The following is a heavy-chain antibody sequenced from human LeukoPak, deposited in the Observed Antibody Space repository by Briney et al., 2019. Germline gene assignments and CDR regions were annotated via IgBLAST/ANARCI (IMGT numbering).Heavy chain of an antibody. CDR3: ARAIAVAFFDY. Sequence: ASVKVSCKASGYTFTSYYVHWVRQAPGQGLEWVGIINPSGGSTSYAQKFQGRVTMTGDTSTSTVYMELSSLRSEDTAVYYCARAIAVAFFDYWGQGTLVTVSS. D-gene: IGHD6-19*01. CDR1: GYTFTSYY. CDR2: INPSGGST. V-gene: IGHV1-46*01. J-gene: IGHJ4*02.